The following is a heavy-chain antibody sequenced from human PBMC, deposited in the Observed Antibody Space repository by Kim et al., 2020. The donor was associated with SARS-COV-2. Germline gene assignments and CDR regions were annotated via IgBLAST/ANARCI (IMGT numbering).Heavy chain of an antibody. J-gene: IGHJ3*02. CDR1: GGSISSYY. CDR3: ARSPGTMIVVAEGLGAFDI. Sequence: SETLSLTCTVSGGSISSYYWSWIRQPPGKGLEWIGYIYYSGSTNYNPSLKSRVTISVDTSKNQFSLKLSSVTAADTAVYYCARSPGTMIVVAEGLGAFDIWGQGTMVTVSS. CDR2: IYYSGST. V-gene: IGHV4-59*01. D-gene: IGHD3-22*01.